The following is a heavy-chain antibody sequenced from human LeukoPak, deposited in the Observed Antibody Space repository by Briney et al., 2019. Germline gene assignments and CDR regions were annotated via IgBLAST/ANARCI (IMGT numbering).Heavy chain of an antibody. CDR3: ATVGYSGYVYYFDY. V-gene: IGHV1-8*01. D-gene: IGHD5-12*01. CDR2: MSPHNGHI. J-gene: IGHJ4*02. CDR1: GYSFIDFD. Sequence: GASVKVSCKASGYSFIDFDINWVRQAPGQGLEWMGLMSPHNGHIEYAQNFQGRVTMTRDTSTGTAYMELSSLRSEDTAVYYCATVGYSGYVYYFDYWGQGTLVTVSS.